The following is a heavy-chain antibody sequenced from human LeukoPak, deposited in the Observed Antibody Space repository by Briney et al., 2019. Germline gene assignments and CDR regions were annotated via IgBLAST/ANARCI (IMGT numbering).Heavy chain of an antibody. CDR1: GYTFTSYD. CDR3: ARRRDGYNPFDY. Sequence: GASVKVSCKASGYTFTSYDINWVRQATGQGLEWMGRIIPILGIANYAQKFQGRVTITADKSTSTAYMELSSLRSEDTAVYYCARRRDGYNPFDYWGQGTLVTVSS. CDR2: IIPILGIA. V-gene: IGHV1-69*04. J-gene: IGHJ4*02. D-gene: IGHD5-24*01.